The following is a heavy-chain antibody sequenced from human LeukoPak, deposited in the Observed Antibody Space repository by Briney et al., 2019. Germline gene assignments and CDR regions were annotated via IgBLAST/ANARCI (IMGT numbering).Heavy chain of an antibody. CDR2: INTDGSST. CDR1: GFTFTNYW. J-gene: IGHJ5*02. CDR3: ARDLDGYMSGTVA. D-gene: IGHD5-12*01. Sequence: GGSLRLSCAASGFTFTNYWMHWVRQAPGKGLVWVSRINTDGSSTDYADSVKGRFTISRDNAKNTLYLEMNSLRAEDTAVYYWARDLDGYMSGTVAWGQGTLVTVSS. V-gene: IGHV3-74*01.